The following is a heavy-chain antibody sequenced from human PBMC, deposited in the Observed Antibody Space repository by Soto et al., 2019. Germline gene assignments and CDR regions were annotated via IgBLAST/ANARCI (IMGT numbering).Heavy chain of an antibody. J-gene: IGHJ5*02. CDR1: GYTFTSYG. D-gene: IGHD3-9*01. Sequence: ASVKVSCKASGYTFTSYGISWVRQAPGQGLEWMGWISAYNGNTNYAQKLQGGVTMTTDTSTSTAYMELRSLRSDDTAVYYCARISTTRGKYDILTGYHGRWFDPWGQGTLVTVSS. V-gene: IGHV1-18*04. CDR2: ISAYNGNT. CDR3: ARISTTRGKYDILTGYHGRWFDP.